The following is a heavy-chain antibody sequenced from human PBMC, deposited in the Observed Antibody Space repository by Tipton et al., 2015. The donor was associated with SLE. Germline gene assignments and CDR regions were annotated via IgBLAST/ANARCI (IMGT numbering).Heavy chain of an antibody. J-gene: IGHJ4*02. D-gene: IGHD6-19*01. V-gene: IGHV4-39*01. CDR2: IYKAGTT. Sequence: TLSLTCTVSGDSISSSTYYWGWIRQPPGKGLEWIGNIYKAGTTYYNPSLKSRVTISVDTSKNQFSLKLNSVTAADTAVYYCANSLAVHPRTMYWGQGTLVTVSS. CDR1: GDSISSSTYY. CDR3: ANSLAVHPRTMY.